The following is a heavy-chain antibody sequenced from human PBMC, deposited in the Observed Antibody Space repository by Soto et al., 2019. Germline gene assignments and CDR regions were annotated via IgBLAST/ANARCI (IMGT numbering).Heavy chain of an antibody. CDR3: AKSIWNYPSHFDY. D-gene: IGHD1-7*01. CDR2: ISGSGGNT. V-gene: IGHV3-23*01. Sequence: SLRLSCAASGFTFTSYAMSWVRQAPGKGLEWISAISGSGGNTYYADSVKGRFTISKDNSKNTLFLQMSSLRAEDTAVYYCAKSIWNYPSHFDYWGQGTLVTVSS. CDR1: GFTFTSYA. J-gene: IGHJ4*02.